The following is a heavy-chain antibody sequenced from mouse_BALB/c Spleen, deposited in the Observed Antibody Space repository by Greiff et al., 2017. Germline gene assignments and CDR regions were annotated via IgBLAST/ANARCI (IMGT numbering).Heavy chain of an antibody. CDR3: ARSYYPYAMDY. CDR2: ISSGSSTI. D-gene: IGHD1-1*01. CDR1: GFTFSSFG. V-gene: IGHV5-17*02. J-gene: IGHJ4*01. Sequence: EVQLQESGGGLVQPGGSRKLSCAASGFTFSSFGMHWVRQAPEKGLEWVAYISSGSSTIYYADTVKGRFTISRDNPKNTLFLQMTSLRSEDTAMYYCARSYYPYAMDYWGQGTSVTVSS.